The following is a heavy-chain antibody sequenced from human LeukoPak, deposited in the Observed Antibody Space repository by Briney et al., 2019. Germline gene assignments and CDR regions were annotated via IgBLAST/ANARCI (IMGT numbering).Heavy chain of an antibody. CDR3: AKAADQYYYSYFYYMDV. CDR2: IKQDGSEK. J-gene: IGHJ6*03. CDR1: GFTFSSYW. V-gene: IGHV3-7*01. Sequence: PGGSLRLSCAASGFTFSSYWMSWVRQAPGKGLEWVANIKQDGSEKYYVDSVKGRFTISRDNSKNTLYLQMNSLRVEDTAVYYCAKAADQYYYSYFYYMDVWGKGTTVTVSS. D-gene: IGHD2/OR15-2a*01.